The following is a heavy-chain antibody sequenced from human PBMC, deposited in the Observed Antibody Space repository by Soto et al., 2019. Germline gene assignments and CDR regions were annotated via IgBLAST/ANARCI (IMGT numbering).Heavy chain of an antibody. D-gene: IGHD5-12*01. CDR2: IIPMFGSV. CDR1: GNTFSNSA. J-gene: IGHJ6*02. CDR3: AREANGYGVGFSYYGMDV. V-gene: IGHV1-69*13. Sequence: ASVNVSCKASGNTFSNSALSWVRQAPGQGLEWMGGIIPMFGSVDYAQKFLGRLTVTVDEATTTAYMELSSLRPEDTAVYYCAREANGYGVGFSYYGMDVWGQGPTVTVSS.